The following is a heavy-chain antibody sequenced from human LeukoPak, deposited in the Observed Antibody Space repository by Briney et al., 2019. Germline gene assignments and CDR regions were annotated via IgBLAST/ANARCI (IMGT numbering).Heavy chain of an antibody. J-gene: IGHJ4*02. Sequence: GGSLRLSCAASGFTLRNSAMTLVRQAPGKGLEWVSAISGSDGSTYYGDSVKGRFSISRDDSKNTLYVQMNSLRAEDTAIYYCARGGPGKEIDYWGQGTLVTVSS. CDR2: ISGSDGST. CDR1: GFTLRNSA. D-gene: IGHD1-14*01. V-gene: IGHV3-23*01. CDR3: ARGGPGKEIDY.